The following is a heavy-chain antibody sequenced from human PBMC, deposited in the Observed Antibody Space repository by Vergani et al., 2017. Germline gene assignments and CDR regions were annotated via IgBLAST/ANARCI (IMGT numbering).Heavy chain of an antibody. CDR3: ARGTRITMVRGVIIWDWFDP. D-gene: IGHD3-10*01. CDR2: IKQDGSEK. CDR1: GFTFSSYW. J-gene: IGHJ5*02. Sequence: EVQLVESGGGLVQPGGSLRLSCAASGFTFSSYWMSWVRQAPGKGLEWVANIKQDGSEKYYVDSVKGRFTISRDNAKNSLYLQMNSLRAEDTAVYYCARGTRITMVRGVIIWDWFDPWGQGTLVTVSS. V-gene: IGHV3-7*01.